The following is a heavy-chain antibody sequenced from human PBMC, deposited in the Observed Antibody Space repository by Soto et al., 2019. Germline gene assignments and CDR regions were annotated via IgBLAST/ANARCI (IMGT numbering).Heavy chain of an antibody. D-gene: IGHD2-8*01. Sequence: PSVTLCLPYAVEGGYFRGYGWSRIRQPPGKGLEWIGEINHSGSTNYNPSLKSRVTISVDTSKNQFSLKLSSVTAADTAVYYCARELGRMVYAIWFDPWGQGTLVTVSS. J-gene: IGHJ5*02. CDR2: INHSGST. CDR1: GGYFRGYG. CDR3: ARELGRMVYAIWFDP. V-gene: IGHV4-34*01.